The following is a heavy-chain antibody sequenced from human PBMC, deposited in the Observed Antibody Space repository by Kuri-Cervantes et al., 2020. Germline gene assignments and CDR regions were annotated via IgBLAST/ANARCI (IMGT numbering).Heavy chain of an antibody. V-gene: IGHV4-38-2*01. J-gene: IGHJ6*03. D-gene: IGHD4-17*01. Sequence: GSLRLSCAVSGYSINSGYFWAWIRQPPGKGLEWIGSINHIGSTYYTPSLKSRVTISVDTSKNQFSLKLSSVTAADTAVYYCAYGRSYYYMDVWGKGTTVTVSS. CDR1: GYSINSGYF. CDR2: INHIGST. CDR3: AYGRSYYYMDV.